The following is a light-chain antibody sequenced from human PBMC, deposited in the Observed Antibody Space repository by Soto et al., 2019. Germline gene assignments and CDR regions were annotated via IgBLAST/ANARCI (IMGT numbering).Light chain of an antibody. CDR2: GAS. Sequence: EIVLTQSPGTLSLSPGERATLSCRASQSVSRSYLAWYQQKPGQATRLLIYGASSRATGIPDRFSGSGSGTDFSLTISRLEPEDFAVYYCQQYGSSPHFGQGTKLEIK. CDR1: QSVSRSY. J-gene: IGKJ2*01. V-gene: IGKV3-20*01. CDR3: QQYGSSPH.